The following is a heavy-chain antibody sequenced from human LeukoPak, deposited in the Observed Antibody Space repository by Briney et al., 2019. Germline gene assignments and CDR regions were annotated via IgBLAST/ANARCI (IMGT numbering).Heavy chain of an antibody. D-gene: IGHD2/OR15-2a*01. CDR2: ISGTGGTT. CDR3: AKNRDTTFSPFDY. CDR1: GFSFSTYA. V-gene: IGHV3-23*01. J-gene: IGHJ4*02. Sequence: GGSLRLSCAVSGFSFSTYAMGWVRQAPGKGLEWVSGISGTGGTTYYADSVKGRFTISRDNSKNTFFLQMNSLRAEDTAVYYCAKNRDTTFSPFDYWGQGTLLTVSS.